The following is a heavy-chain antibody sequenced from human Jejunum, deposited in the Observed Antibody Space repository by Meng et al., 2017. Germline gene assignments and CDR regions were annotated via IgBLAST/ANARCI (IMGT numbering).Heavy chain of an antibody. J-gene: IGHJ5*02. CDR2: INQNGRT. CDR3: VRGRDPMVVGELDP. D-gene: IGHD2-15*01. CDR1: GGSFNSYF. V-gene: IGHV4-34*01. Sequence: QVHLRQWGAGLLKPSETLSLTCGVDGGSFNSYFWNWIRQPPGKGLEWIGEINQNGRTNYNPSLESRVTISMDKSKKEFSLRLASVTAADTALYYCVRGRDPMVVGELDPWGQGTPVTVSS.